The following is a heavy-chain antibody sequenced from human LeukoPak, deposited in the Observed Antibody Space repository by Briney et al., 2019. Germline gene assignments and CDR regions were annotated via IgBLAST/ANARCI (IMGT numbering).Heavy chain of an antibody. CDR2: INSDGSWT. D-gene: IGHD2/OR15-2a*01. CDR3: VSFYETY. Sequence: GGSLRLSCAASGSYWMHWVRQAPGKGLVWVSHINSDGSWTSYADSAKGRFTISKDNAKNTVYLQMNNLRAEDTAVYYCVSFYETYWGQGALVTVSS. V-gene: IGHV3-74*01. CDR1: GSYW. J-gene: IGHJ4*02.